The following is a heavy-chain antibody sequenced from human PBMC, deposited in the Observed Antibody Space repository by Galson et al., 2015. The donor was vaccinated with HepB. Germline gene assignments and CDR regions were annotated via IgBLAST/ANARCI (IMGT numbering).Heavy chain of an antibody. CDR1: GFTFSSYG. CDR3: ARDYYDSWSAFGI. J-gene: IGHJ3*02. Sequence: SLRLSCAASGFTFSSYGMHWVRQAPGKGLEWVGVIWYDGSNKYYADSVKGRFTISRDNSKNTLYLQMNSLRAEDTAVYYCARDYYDSWSAFGIWGQGTMVTVSS. CDR2: IWYDGSNK. D-gene: IGHD3-22*01. V-gene: IGHV3-33*01.